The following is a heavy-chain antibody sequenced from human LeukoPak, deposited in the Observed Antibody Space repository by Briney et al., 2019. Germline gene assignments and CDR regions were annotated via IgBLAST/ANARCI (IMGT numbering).Heavy chain of an antibody. Sequence: ASVKVSCKASGGTFSSYAISWVRQAPGQGLEWMGIINPSGGSTSYAQKFQGRVTMTRDTSTSTVYMELSSLRSEDTAVYYCARGDYYDSSGYSNNYYFDYWGQGTLVTVSS. J-gene: IGHJ4*02. CDR2: INPSGGST. D-gene: IGHD3-22*01. CDR3: ARGDYYDSSGYSNNYYFDY. V-gene: IGHV1-46*01. CDR1: GGTFSSYA.